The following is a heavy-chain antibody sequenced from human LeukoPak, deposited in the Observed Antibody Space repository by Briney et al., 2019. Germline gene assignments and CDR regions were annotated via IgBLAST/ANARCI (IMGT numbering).Heavy chain of an antibody. CDR1: GFTFSSYA. Sequence: TGGSLRLSCAASGFTFSSYAMSWVRQAPGKGLEWVSSISSRGGSTYYADSVKGGFTISRDNSKNTMYLQMNSLRAEDTAVYYCAKDPTEIVVVTAMSVDWGQGTLVTVSS. D-gene: IGHD2-21*02. V-gene: IGHV3-23*01. CDR2: ISSRGGST. CDR3: AKDPTEIVVVTAMSVD. J-gene: IGHJ4*02.